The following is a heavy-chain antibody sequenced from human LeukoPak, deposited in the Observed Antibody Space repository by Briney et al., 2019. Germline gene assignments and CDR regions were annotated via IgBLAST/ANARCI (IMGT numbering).Heavy chain of an antibody. CDR3: AKDTYYYGSGKFDP. V-gene: IGHV3-9*01. J-gene: IGHJ5*02. Sequence: PGRSLRLSCAASGFTFDDYAMHWVRHAPGKGLEWVSGISWNSGSTGYADSVKGRFTISRDNAKNSLYLQMNSLRAEDTALYYCAKDTYYYGSGKFDPWGQGTLVTVSS. CDR1: GFTFDDYA. D-gene: IGHD3-10*01. CDR2: ISWNSGST.